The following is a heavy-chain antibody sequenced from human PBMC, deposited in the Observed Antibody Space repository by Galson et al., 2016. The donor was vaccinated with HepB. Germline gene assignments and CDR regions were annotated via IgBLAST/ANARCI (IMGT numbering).Heavy chain of an antibody. J-gene: IGHJ4*02. CDR1: GFIFSRNV. D-gene: IGHD6-19*01. Sequence: SLRLSCAASGFIFSRNVMNWVRQAPGKGLEWVSSISDNGGSTFYADSVKGRFTISRDNSQDTLYLHMNNLRVEDTAVYYCAKSSGWVSDYWGQGSLVTGSS. V-gene: IGHV3-23*01. CDR3: AKSSGWVSDY. CDR2: ISDNGGST.